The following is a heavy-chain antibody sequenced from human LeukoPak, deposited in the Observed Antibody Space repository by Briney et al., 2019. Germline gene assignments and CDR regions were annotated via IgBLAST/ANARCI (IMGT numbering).Heavy chain of an antibody. CDR1: GFTFSTYG. CDR2: ISGSGGST. J-gene: IGHJ4*02. CDR3: AKDRGTAMVTSFDY. Sequence: PGGSLRLSCAASGFTFSTYGLSWVRQAPGKGLEWVSGISGSGGSTYYADSVKGRFTISRDNSKNTLYLQMNSLRAEDTAVYYCAKDRGTAMVTSFDYWGQGTLVTVSS. V-gene: IGHV3-23*01. D-gene: IGHD5-18*01.